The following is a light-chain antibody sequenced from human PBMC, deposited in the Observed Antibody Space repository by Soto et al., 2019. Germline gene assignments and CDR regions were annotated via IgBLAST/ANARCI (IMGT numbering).Light chain of an antibody. CDR3: LQDYNYPFT. Sequence: AIQMTQSPSSLSASVGDRVTITCGASQSIRSDLGWYQQKPGKAPKLLIYAASSLQSGVPSRFSGSGSGTDFPLTIISLQPEHFTTYYCLQDYNYPFTFGPGTKLDI. V-gene: IGKV1-6*01. CDR2: AAS. J-gene: IGKJ3*01. CDR1: QSIRSD.